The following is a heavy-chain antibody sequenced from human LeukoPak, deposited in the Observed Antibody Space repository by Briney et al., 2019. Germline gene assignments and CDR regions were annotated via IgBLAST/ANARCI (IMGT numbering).Heavy chain of an antibody. J-gene: IGHJ6*02. D-gene: IGHD7-27*01. CDR2: IDNSGSS. V-gene: IGHV4-30-4*01. CDR1: GGSISSGDYY. CDR3: ARDKSGQILSNYYYGMDV. Sequence: SETLSLTCTVSGGSISSGDYYWSWIRQPPGKGLEWVGYIDNSGSSYYNPSLKSRLTISVDTSKNQFSLKLSSVTAADTAVYYCARDKSGQILSNYYYGMDVWGPGTTVTVSS.